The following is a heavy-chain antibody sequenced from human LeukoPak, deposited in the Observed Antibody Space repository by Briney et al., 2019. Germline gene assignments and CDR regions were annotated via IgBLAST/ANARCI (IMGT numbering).Heavy chain of an antibody. V-gene: IGHV3-7*01. CDR3: ARVDGAMTTARYFDY. J-gene: IGHJ4*02. Sequence: PGGSLRLSCAASGFTFSNYWMSWVRQAPGKGLEWVANIKQDGGEKYYVDSVKGRFTISRDNAKNSLYLQLNSLRAEDTAVYYCARVDGAMTTARYFDYWGQGTPVTVSS. CDR2: IKQDGGEK. D-gene: IGHD4-17*01. CDR1: GFTFSNYW.